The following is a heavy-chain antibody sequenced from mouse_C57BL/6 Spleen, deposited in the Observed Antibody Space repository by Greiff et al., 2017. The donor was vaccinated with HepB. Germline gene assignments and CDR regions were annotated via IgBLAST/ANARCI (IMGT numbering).Heavy chain of an antibody. J-gene: IGHJ3*01. V-gene: IGHV5-9*01. CDR2: ISGGGGNT. D-gene: IGHD2-4*01. CDR3: ARQGYDYDPGFAY. CDR1: GFTFSSYT. Sequence: EVMLVESGGGLVKPGGSLKLSCAASGFTFSSYTMSWVRQTPEKRLEWVATISGGGGNTYYPDSVKGRFTISRDNAKNTLYLQMSSLRSEDTALYYCARQGYDYDPGFAYWGQGTLVTVSA.